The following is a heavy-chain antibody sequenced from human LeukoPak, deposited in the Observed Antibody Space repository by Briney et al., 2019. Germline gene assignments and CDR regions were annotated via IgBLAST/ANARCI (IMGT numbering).Heavy chain of an antibody. CDR2: MNPNSGNT. CDR1: GYTFTSYD. Sequence: GASVKVSCKASGYTFTSYDINWVRQATGQGLEWMGWMNPNSGNTGYAQKFQGRVTMTRNTSISTAYMELSSLRSEDTAVYYCARVESPWQWLPSDAFDIWGQGTMVTVSS. CDR3: ARVESPWQWLPSDAFDI. J-gene: IGHJ3*02. V-gene: IGHV1-8*01. D-gene: IGHD6-19*01.